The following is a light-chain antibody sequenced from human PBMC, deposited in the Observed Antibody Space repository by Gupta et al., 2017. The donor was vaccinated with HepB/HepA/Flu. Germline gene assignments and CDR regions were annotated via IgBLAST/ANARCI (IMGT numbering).Light chain of an antibody. Sequence: QSALTQPASVSASPGQSVTISCTGTSSDVGGYNYVSWYQQHPGEAPKLIIYDVSNRPSGVSNRFSGSKSGNTASLTISGLQTEDEADYYCNSYTSSSTYLFGTGTKVTVL. CDR2: DVS. J-gene: IGLJ1*01. V-gene: IGLV2-14*03. CDR1: SSDVGGYNY. CDR3: NSYTSSSTYL.